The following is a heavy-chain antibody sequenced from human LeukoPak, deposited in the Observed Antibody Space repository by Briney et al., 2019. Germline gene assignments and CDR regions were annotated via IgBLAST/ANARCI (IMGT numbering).Heavy chain of an antibody. V-gene: IGHV3-30*02. CDR3: AKTHYYPQSLQGGELYYFLS. Sequence: PGGSLRHPCAASGFTFSSYGMHWVRQAPGKGLEWVAFIRYDGSNKYYADSVKGRFTISRDNSKNTLYLQMNSLRAEDTAVYYCAKTHYYPQSLQGGELYYFLSWGEGTLVTVSS. D-gene: IGHD3-22*01. CDR1: GFTFSSYG. J-gene: IGHJ4*02. CDR2: IRYDGSNK.